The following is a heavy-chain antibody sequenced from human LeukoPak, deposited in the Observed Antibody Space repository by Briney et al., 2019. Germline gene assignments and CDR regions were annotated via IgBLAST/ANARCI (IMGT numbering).Heavy chain of an antibody. Sequence: GGSLRLSCAASGFTFSSYGMHWVRQAPGKGLEWVSAISGSGGSTYYADSVKGRFTISRDNSKNTLYLQMNSLRAEDTAVYYCAKGHYYDSSGYYFPFDYWGQGTLVTVSS. CDR1: GFTFSSYG. V-gene: IGHV3-23*01. CDR3: AKGHYYDSSGYYFPFDY. J-gene: IGHJ4*02. D-gene: IGHD3-22*01. CDR2: ISGSGGST.